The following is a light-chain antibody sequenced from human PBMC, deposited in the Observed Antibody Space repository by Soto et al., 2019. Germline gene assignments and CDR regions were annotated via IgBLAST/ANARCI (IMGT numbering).Light chain of an antibody. V-gene: IGLV2-23*01. CDR1: SSDVGSYKF. CDR2: EGS. Sequence: QSALTQPASVSGSPGQSITISCTGTSSDVGSYKFVSWYQQHPGKAPKLMIYEGSKRPSGVSNRFSGSKSGNTASLTISGLQSEDEADYYCCSYAGSSTPSYVFGTGTKVTVL. CDR3: CSYAGSSTPSYV. J-gene: IGLJ1*01.